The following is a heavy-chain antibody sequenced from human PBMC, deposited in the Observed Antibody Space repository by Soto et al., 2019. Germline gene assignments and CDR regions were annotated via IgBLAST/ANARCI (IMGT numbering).Heavy chain of an antibody. V-gene: IGHV3-30-3*01. J-gene: IGHJ4*02. CDR3: ASDWDQIAVAVFFDY. CDR2: ISYDGSNK. D-gene: IGHD6-19*01. Sequence: PGGSLRLSCAASGFTFSSYAMHWVRQAPGKGLEWVAAISYDGSNKYYADSVKGRFTISRDNSKNTLYLQMNSLRAEDTAVYYCASDWDQIAVAVFFDYWGQGTLVTGSS. CDR1: GFTFSSYA.